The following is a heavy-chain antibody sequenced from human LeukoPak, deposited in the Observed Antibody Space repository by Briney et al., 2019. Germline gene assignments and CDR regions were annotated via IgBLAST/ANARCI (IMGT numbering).Heavy chain of an antibody. CDR2: IIPIFGTA. D-gene: IGHD6-13*01. V-gene: IGHV1-69*05. J-gene: IGHJ4*02. CDR3: ARARRSWYCDY. CDR1: GGTFSSYA. Sequence: PGASVKVSCKASGGTFSSYAISWVRQAPGQGLEWMGGIIPIFGTANYAQKLQGRVTMTTDTSTSTAYMELRSLRSDDTAVYYCARARRSWYCDYWGQGTLVTVSS.